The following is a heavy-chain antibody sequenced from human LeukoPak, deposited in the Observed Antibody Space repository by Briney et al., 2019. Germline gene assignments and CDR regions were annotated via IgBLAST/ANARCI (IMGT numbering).Heavy chain of an antibody. CDR3: ARVTGPSIVVVPAAMNS. CDR2: IYYSGST. V-gene: IGHV4-61*01. D-gene: IGHD2-2*01. CDR1: GGSISSGSYY. Sequence: SETLSLTCAVSGGSISSGSYYWSWIRQPPGKGLEWIGYIYYSGSTNYNPSLKSRVTISVKTSRNQFSLKLSSVTAADTAVYYCARVTGPSIVVVPAAMNSWGQGTLVTVSS. J-gene: IGHJ4*02.